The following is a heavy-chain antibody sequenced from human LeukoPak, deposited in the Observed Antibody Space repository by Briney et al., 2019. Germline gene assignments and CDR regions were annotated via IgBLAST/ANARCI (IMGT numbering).Heavy chain of an antibody. D-gene: IGHD5-24*01. CDR2: IIPIFGTA. CDR3: ARGSRDGYNFNY. CDR1: GGTFSSYA. J-gene: IGHJ4*02. V-gene: IGHV1-69*05. Sequence: SVKVSCKASGGTFSSYAISWVRQAPGQGLEWMGGIIPIFGTANYAQKFQGRVTITTDESTSTAYMELSSLRSEDTAVYYCARGSRDGYNFNYWGQGTLVTVSS.